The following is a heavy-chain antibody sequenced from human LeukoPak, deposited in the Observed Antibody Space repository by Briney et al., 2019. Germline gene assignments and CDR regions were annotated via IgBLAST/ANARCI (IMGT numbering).Heavy chain of an antibody. J-gene: IGHJ4*02. CDR1: GITFNIFG. CDR2: ISGSGFST. D-gene: IGHD5/OR15-5a*01. Sequence: GGSLRLSCAASGITFNIFGLSWVRQAPGKGLEWVSTISGSGFSTYYADSVKGRFTISRDNSKNTLYLQMNSLGAEGTAVYYCANTGLPSPNYFDYWGQGTLVTVSS. V-gene: IGHV3-23*01. CDR3: ANTGLPSPNYFDY.